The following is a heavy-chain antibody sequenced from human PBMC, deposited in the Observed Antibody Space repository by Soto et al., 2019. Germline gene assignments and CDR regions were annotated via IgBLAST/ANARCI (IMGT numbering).Heavy chain of an antibody. CDR1: GFTFSSYS. D-gene: IGHD6-13*01. CDR3: ARDLLFPGIAAAGHDAFDI. V-gene: IGHV3-21*01. Sequence: EVQLVESGGGLVKPGGSLRLSCAASGFTFSSYSMNWVRQAPGKGLEWVSSISSSSSYIYYADSVKGRFTISSANAKNSLYLQMISLGAEDTAVYYCARDLLFPGIAAAGHDAFDIWGQGTMVTVSS. J-gene: IGHJ3*02. CDR2: ISSSSSYI.